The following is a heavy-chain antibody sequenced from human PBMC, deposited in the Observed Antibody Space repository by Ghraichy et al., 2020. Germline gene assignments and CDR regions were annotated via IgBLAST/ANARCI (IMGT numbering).Heavy chain of an antibody. V-gene: IGHV1-18*01. CDR1: GYIFTSYG. CDR3: ARDQAYCSGGTCFPSDY. J-gene: IGHJ4*02. D-gene: IGHD2-21*01. Sequence: ASVKVSCKASGYIFTSYGISWVRQAPGQGLEWMGWIITYNGNTNYAQKFQGRVTMTTETFTSTAYMELRSLRSDDTAVYYCARDQAYCSGGTCFPSDYWGQGTPVTVSS. CDR2: IITYNGNT.